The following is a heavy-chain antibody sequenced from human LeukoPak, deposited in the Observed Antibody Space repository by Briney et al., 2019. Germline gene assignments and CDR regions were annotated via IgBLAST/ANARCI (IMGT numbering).Heavy chain of an antibody. V-gene: IGHV3-7*01. Sequence: GGSLRLSCTTSGFTFSSYWMSWVRQAPGKGLEWVANIKQEGGEKYYVASVKGRFTISRDNAKNSLYLQMNSLRAEDTAIYYCARAPIVVVPTWRPTYFDYWGQGTLVTVSS. D-gene: IGHD2-2*01. CDR1: GFTFSSYW. CDR2: IKQEGGEK. CDR3: ARAPIVVVPTWRPTYFDY. J-gene: IGHJ4*02.